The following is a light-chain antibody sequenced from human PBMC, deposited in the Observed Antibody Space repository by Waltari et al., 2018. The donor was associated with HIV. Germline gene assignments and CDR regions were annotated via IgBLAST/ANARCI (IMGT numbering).Light chain of an antibody. CDR1: QNIGNS. V-gene: IGKV1-8*01. J-gene: IGKJ1*01. CDR3: HQYHRYPQT. CDR2: GSS. Sequence: IRLTQPPSSFSASTGDRVTITCRASQNIGNSLAWYQHKQGSAPRLLIYGSSTLQKGVASRFSGSASGTNFTLTISCLQSEDFATFSCHQYHRYPQTFGQGTRVEMK.